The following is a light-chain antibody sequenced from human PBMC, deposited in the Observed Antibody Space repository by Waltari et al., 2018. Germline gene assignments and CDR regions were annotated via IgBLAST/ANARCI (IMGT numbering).Light chain of an antibody. Sequence: VLTQSPDTLSLSPGERATLSCRASQSLTKRYLAWYQQKPGQPPRLLIYGASSRAAGIPDRFSGSGSGTDFTLTISRLEPEDFAVYYCQQYGSSVMYTFGQGTKPEIK. V-gene: IGKV3-20*01. CDR3: QQYGSSVMYT. CDR2: GAS. J-gene: IGKJ2*01. CDR1: QSLTKRY.